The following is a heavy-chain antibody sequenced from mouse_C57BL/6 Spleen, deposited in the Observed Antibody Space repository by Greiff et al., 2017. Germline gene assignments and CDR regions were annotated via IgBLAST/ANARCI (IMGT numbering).Heavy chain of an antibody. CDR2: IRSKSSNYAT. D-gene: IGHD1-1*01. J-gene: IGHJ4*01. V-gene: IGHV10-3*01. Sequence: EVMLVESGGGLVQPKGSLKLSCAASGFTFNTYAMHWVRQAPGKGLEWVASIRSKSSNYATYYADSVKDRFTISRDDSHSMLYMKMNNLKTEGTAMYYCVRERILGMTTVVAPCAMDYWGQGTSVTVSS. CDR1: GFTFNTYA. CDR3: VRERILGMTTVVAPCAMDY.